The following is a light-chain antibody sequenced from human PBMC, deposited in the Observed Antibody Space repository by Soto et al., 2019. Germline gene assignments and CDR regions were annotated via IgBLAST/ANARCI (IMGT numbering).Light chain of an antibody. CDR1: QSLVHSDGIAY. J-gene: IGKJ5*01. Sequence: DVVMTQSPLSLPVTPGQAAPISFRSNQSLVHSDGIAYFSWFQQRPGRSPRRLIYKVSNRDSGVPARFSGSGSGTDFALKISRVEAEDVGVYYCMQGTHWPITFGQGTRLEIK. CDR2: KVS. V-gene: IGKV2-30*02. CDR3: MQGTHWPIT.